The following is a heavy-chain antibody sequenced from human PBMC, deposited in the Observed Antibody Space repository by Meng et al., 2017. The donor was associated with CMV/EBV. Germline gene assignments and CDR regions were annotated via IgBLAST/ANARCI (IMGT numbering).Heavy chain of an antibody. CDR3: ARDKGCSSTSCYALDYFGMDV. CDR2: ISSSGSTI. CDR1: GFTFSDYY. J-gene: IGHJ6*02. D-gene: IGHD2-2*01. V-gene: IGHV3-11*04. Sequence: GGSLRLSCAASGFTFSDYYMSWIRQAPGKGLEWVSYISSSGSTIYYADSVKGRFTISRDNAKNPLYLQMNSLRAEDTAVYYRARDKGCSSTSCYALDYFGMDVWGQGTTVTVSS.